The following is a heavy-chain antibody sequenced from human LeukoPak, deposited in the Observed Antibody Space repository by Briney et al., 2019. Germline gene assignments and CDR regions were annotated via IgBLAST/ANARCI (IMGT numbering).Heavy chain of an antibody. D-gene: IGHD6-19*01. CDR3: TRARGWYVTKYYFDY. CDR1: GFTFGDYA. V-gene: IGHV3-49*04. Sequence: GGSLRLSCTASGFTFGDYAMSWVRQAPGKGLEWVGFIRSKAYGGTTEYAASVKGRFTISRDDSKSIAYLQMNSLKTEDTAVYYCTRARGWYVTKYYFDYWGQGTLVTVSS. CDR2: IRSKAYGGTT. J-gene: IGHJ4*02.